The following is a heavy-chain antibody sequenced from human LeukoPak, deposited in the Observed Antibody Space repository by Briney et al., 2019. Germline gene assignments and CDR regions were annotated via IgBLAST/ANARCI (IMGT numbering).Heavy chain of an antibody. CDR3: ARADYYGSGSPTDY. D-gene: IGHD3-10*01. J-gene: IGHJ4*02. Sequence: SVNVSFKASGGTFSSYAISWVRQAPGQGLEWMGGIIPIFGTANYAQKFQGRVTITADESTSTAYMELSSLRSEDTAVYYCARADYYGSGSPTDYWGQGTLVTVSS. CDR1: GGTFSSYA. CDR2: IIPIFGTA. V-gene: IGHV1-69*13.